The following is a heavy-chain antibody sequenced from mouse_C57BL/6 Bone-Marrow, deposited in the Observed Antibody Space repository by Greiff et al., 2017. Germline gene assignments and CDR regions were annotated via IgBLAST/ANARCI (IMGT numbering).Heavy chain of an antibody. D-gene: IGHD1-1*01. J-gene: IGHJ4*01. CDR2: INPGSGGT. V-gene: IGHV1-54*01. CDR1: GYAFTNYL. Sequence: SAAELVRPGTSVKVSCTASGYAFTNYLIEWVKQRPGQGLEWIGVINPGSGGTNYNEKFKGKATLTADKSSSTAYMQLSSLTSDDSAVYFCARYGYYGDYWGQGTSVTVSS. CDR3: ARYGYYGDY.